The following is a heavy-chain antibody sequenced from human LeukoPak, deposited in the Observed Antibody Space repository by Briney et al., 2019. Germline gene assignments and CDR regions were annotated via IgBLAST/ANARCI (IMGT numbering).Heavy chain of an antibody. Sequence: GASVKVSCKASGYTFTSYGISWVRQAPGQGLEWMGGIIPIFGTANYAQKFQGRVTITADESTSTAYMELSSLRSEDTAVYYCARLGTADIVVVPAASSGYYYYMDVWGKGTTVTVSS. D-gene: IGHD2-2*01. CDR3: ARLGTADIVVVPAASSGYYYYMDV. CDR1: GYTFTSYG. CDR2: IIPIFGTA. V-gene: IGHV1-69*13. J-gene: IGHJ6*03.